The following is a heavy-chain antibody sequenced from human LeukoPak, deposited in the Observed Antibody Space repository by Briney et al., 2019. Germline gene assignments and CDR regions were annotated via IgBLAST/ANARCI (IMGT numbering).Heavy chain of an antibody. CDR1: GFTFDDYA. V-gene: IGHV3-9*03. CDR2: IGWDSGSI. D-gene: IGHD3-22*01. CDR3: AKDARHDSSGYPDN. Sequence: GRSLRLSCAASGFTFDDYAMHWVRQAPGKGLEWVSGIGWDSGSICYADSVKGRFTISRDNAKNSLYLQMNSLRAEDMALYYCAKDARHDSSGYPDNWGQGTLVTVSS. J-gene: IGHJ4*02.